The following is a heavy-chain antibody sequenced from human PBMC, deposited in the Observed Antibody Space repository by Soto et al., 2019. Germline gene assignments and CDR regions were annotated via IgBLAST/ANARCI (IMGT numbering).Heavy chain of an antibody. CDR3: ARWLDLYSTFGNWFDP. CDR1: GGSISSGGYY. Sequence: PSETLSLTCTVSGGSISSGGYYWSWIRQHPGKGLEWIGYIYYSGSTYYNPSLKSRVTISVDTSKNQFSLKLSSVTAADTAVYYCARWLDLYSTFGNWFDPWGQGTLVTVSS. V-gene: IGHV4-31*03. J-gene: IGHJ5*02. D-gene: IGHD6-13*01. CDR2: IYYSGST.